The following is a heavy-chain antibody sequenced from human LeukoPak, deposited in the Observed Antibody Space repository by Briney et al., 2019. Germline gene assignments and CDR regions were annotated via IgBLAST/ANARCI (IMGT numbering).Heavy chain of an antibody. CDR3: ARERSRDWFDP. V-gene: IGHV4-31*03. CDR1: GGSISSGAYY. J-gene: IGHJ5*02. Sequence: SETLSLTCTVSGGSISSGAYYWSWIRQHPGKGLEWIGYIYYSGSTYYNPSLKSRVTISVDTSKNQFSLKLSSVTAADTAVYYCARERSRDWFDPWGQGTLVTVSS. D-gene: IGHD5-24*01. CDR2: IYYSGST.